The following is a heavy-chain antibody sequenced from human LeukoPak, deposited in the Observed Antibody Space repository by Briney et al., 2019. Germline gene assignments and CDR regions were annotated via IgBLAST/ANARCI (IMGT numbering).Heavy chain of an antibody. D-gene: IGHD3-9*01. J-gene: IGHJ5*02. CDR3: ARLTGYSSESWFDP. V-gene: IGHV4-59*01. Sequence: WETLSLTCTVSGGSINSYYWSWIRQPPGKGLEWIGYIYYSGSTNYNPSLKGRVTISVHTSKNQFSLKLSSVTAADTAVYYCARLTGYSSESWFDPWGQGTLVTVSS. CDR1: GGSINSYY. CDR2: IYYSGST.